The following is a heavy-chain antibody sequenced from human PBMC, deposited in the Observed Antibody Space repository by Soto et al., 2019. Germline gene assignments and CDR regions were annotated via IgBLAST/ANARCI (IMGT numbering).Heavy chain of an antibody. Sequence: SETLSLTCTVSDDSLTRNYWSWIRQPPGKGLEWLAYIHNGRSTNYNPSLMSRVSISLDTSKSQFSLNLNSVTAADTAVYYCARTLSGGFDYWGQGTLVTVSS. CDR3: ARTLSGGFDY. J-gene: IGHJ4*02. CDR1: DDSLTRNY. CDR2: IHNGRST. V-gene: IGHV4-59*01.